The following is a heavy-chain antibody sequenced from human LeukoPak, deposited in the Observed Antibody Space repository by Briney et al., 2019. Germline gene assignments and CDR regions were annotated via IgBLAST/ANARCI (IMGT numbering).Heavy chain of an antibody. D-gene: IGHD3/OR15-3a*01. Sequence: GGSLRLSCAASGFTFSSYGMHWVRQAPGKGLEWVAVIWYDGSNKYYADSVKGRFTISRDNSKNTLYLQMNSLRVEDTAVYYCARDPADWYYFDYWGQGTLVTVSS. J-gene: IGHJ4*02. CDR2: IWYDGSNK. V-gene: IGHV3-33*01. CDR1: GFTFSSYG. CDR3: ARDPADWYYFDY.